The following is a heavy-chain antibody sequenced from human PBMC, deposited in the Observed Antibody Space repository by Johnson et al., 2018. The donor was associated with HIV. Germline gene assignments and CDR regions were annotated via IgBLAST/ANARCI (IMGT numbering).Heavy chain of an antibody. CDR2: ISWTGANR. J-gene: IGHJ3*01. Sequence: VQLVESGGGLVQPGRSLRLSCAASGFTFDDYALHWIRQAPGKGLEWVSGISWTGANRGYADSVKGRFTISRDDAKNSLYLLIDSLRTEDPALYYCAKDIWGQGTMGTVSS. CDR1: GFTFDDYA. CDR3: AKDI. V-gene: IGHV3-9*01.